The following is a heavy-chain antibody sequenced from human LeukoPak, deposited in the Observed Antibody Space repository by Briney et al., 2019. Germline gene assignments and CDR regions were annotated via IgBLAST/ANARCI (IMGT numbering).Heavy chain of an antibody. CDR2: IKQDGSEK. Sequence: GGSLRLSCAASGFTFSSYWMSWVRQAPGKGLEWVANIKQDGSEKYYVDSVKGRFTTSRDNAKNSLYLQMNSLRAEDTAVYYCARDPPYCSSTSCYPYYWGQGTLVTVSS. V-gene: IGHV3-7*01. CDR1: GFTFSSYW. D-gene: IGHD2-2*01. CDR3: ARDPPYCSSTSCYPYY. J-gene: IGHJ4*02.